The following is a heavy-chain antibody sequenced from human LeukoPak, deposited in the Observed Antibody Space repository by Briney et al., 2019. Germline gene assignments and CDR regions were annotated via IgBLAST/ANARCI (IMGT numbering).Heavy chain of an antibody. V-gene: IGHV1-18*01. J-gene: IGHJ4*02. D-gene: IGHD6-19*01. Sequence: GASVKVSCKATGYTFTSYGISWVRQAPGQGLEWMGWISAYSGDTNYARKFQGRATMTTDTSTSTAYMELRSLRSDDTAVYYCARVSSGWYGGYFDYWGQGTLVTVSS. CDR1: GYTFTSYG. CDR2: ISAYSGDT. CDR3: ARVSSGWYGGYFDY.